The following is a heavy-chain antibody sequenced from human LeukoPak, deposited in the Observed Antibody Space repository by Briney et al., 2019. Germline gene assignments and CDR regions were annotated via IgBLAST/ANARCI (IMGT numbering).Heavy chain of an antibody. CDR3: ARSSGWYHRGPDYYYYYMDV. CDR2: ISPDRTYT. D-gene: IGHD6-19*01. Sequence: GGSLRLSCAASGFTFSTYPFHWVRQAPGKGLEWVAVISPDRTYTYYADAVKGRFTISRDNSENTLSLQMNSLRAEDTAVYYCARSSGWYHRGPDYYYYYMDVWGKGTTVTVS. V-gene: IGHV3-30*04. CDR1: GFTFSTYP. J-gene: IGHJ6*03.